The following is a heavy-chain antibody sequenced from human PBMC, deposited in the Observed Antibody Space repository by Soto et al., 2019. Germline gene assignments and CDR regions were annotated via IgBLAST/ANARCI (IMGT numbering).Heavy chain of an antibody. CDR2: IWYDGSNK. Sequence: GGSLRLSCAASGFTFSSYGMHWVRQAPGKGLEWVAVIWYDGSNKYYADSVKGRFTISRDNSKNTLYLQMNSLRAEDTAVYYCARDKGGYSYGHDAFDIWGKGTMVTVSS. J-gene: IGHJ3*02. CDR3: ARDKGGYSYGHDAFDI. V-gene: IGHV3-33*01. CDR1: GFTFSSYG. D-gene: IGHD5-18*01.